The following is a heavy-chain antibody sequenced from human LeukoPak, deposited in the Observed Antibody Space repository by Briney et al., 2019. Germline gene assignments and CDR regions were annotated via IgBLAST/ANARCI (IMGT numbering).Heavy chain of an antibody. CDR1: GGSISSYY. Sequence: SETLSLTCIVSGGSISSYYWSWIRQPPGKGLEWIGYIYYSGSTNYNPSLKSRVTISVDTSKNQFSLKLSSVTAADTAVYYCARDLLKGVSDYWGQGTLVTVSS. D-gene: IGHD2-15*01. CDR2: IYYSGST. CDR3: ARDLLKGVSDY. V-gene: IGHV4-59*01. J-gene: IGHJ4*02.